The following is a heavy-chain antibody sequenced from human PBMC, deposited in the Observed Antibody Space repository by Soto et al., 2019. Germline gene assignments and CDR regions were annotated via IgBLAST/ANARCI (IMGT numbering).Heavy chain of an antibody. CDR3: ARSRILRYFDWLLGYGMDV. CDR2: INHSGST. D-gene: IGHD3-9*01. J-gene: IGHJ6*02. V-gene: IGHV4-34*01. Sequence: PSETLSLTCAVYGGSFSGYYWSWIRQPPGKGLEWIGEINHSGSTNYNPSLKSRVTISVDTSKNQFSLKLSSVTAADTAVYYCARSRILRYFDWLLGYGMDVWGQGTTVTVSS. CDR1: GGSFSGYY.